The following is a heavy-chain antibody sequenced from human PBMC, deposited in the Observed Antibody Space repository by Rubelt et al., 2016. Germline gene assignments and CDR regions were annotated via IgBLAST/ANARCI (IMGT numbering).Heavy chain of an antibody. CDR3: ARSLSGDCWSRDGAFVI. V-gene: IGHV4-31*03. CDR2: VYYVGRT. D-gene: IGHD3-3*01. Sequence: QLQLQESGPGLVKPSETLSLTCTVSGGSISSSSYYWNWIRQHPGKGLEWIGYVYYVGRTYLNPSLESRVNILVDTSKNHFSWKLSSVVAADAAVYFCARSLSGDCWSRDGAFVIWGEGAMITVS. J-gene: IGHJ3*02. CDR1: GGSISSSSYY.